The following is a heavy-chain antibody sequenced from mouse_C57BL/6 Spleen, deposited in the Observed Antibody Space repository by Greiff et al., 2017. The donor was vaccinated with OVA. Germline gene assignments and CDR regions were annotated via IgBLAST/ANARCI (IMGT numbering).Heavy chain of an antibody. CDR3: AREDGNYYAMDY. CDR1: GYTFTDYN. CDR2: INTNNGGT. Sequence: VHVKQSGPELVKPGASVKMSCKASGYTFTDYNMHWVKQSHGKSLEWIGYINTNNGGTSYNQKYKGKATLTVNKSSSTAYMELRSLTSEDSAVYYCAREDGNYYAMDYWGQGTSVTVSS. J-gene: IGHJ4*01. D-gene: IGHD2-1*01. V-gene: IGHV1-22*01.